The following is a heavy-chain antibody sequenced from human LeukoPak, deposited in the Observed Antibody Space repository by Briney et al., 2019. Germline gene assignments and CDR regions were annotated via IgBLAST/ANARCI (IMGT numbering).Heavy chain of an antibody. D-gene: IGHD3-9*01. CDR3: ARDRVYDILTGYLNYYGMDV. CDR2: MYYSGST. V-gene: IGHV4-59*01. CDR1: GGSISSYY. Sequence: SETLSLTCTVSGGSISSYYWSWMRQPPGKGLEGIGYMYYSGSTNYNPSLKSRVTISVDTYNNQFSLKMSSVTAADTAVYYCARDRVYDILTGYLNYYGMDVWGKGTTVTVSS. J-gene: IGHJ6*04.